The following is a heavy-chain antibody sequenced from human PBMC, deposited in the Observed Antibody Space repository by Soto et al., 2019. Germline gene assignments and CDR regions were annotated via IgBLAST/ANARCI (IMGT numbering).Heavy chain of an antibody. CDR1: GGSISSYY. CDR2: IYYSGST. J-gene: IGHJ4*02. Sequence: QVQLQESGPGLVKPSETLSLTCTVSGGSISSYYWSWIRQPPGKGLEWIGYIYYSGSTNYNPSLNRRVTISVDTSKNQFSLKLRSVTAAYTAVYYGARTYGGYYAYWGQGTLVTVSS. D-gene: IGHD3-10*01. V-gene: IGHV4-59*01. CDR3: ARTYGGYYAY.